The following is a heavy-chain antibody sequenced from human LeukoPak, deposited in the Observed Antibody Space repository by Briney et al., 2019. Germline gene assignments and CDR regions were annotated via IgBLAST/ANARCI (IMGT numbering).Heavy chain of an antibody. V-gene: IGHV3-23*01. CDR3: AKNAMVRGVMTDSFYYMDV. Sequence: GGSLRLSCAASGFIFGSYAMIWVRQAPGRGPEWVSGVSSGGDSTYYADSVKGRFTISRDNSKNTVYMHMNNLRVDDTAVYYCAKNAMVRGVMTDSFYYMDVWGKGTTVTVSS. CDR2: VSSGGDST. D-gene: IGHD3-10*01. CDR1: GFIFGSYA. J-gene: IGHJ6*03.